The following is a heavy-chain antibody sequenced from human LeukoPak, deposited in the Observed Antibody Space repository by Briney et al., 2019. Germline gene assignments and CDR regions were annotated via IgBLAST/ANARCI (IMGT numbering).Heavy chain of an antibody. J-gene: IGHJ4*02. Sequence: PGGSLRLSCAASGFTFSSYSMNGVRQALGKGLEWVSSISSSSSYIYYADSVKGRFTISRDNAKNSLYLQMNSLRAEDTAVYYCARDRPRYCGGDCFAGPFDYWGQGTLVTVSS. CDR2: ISSSSSYI. CDR1: GFTFSSYS. CDR3: ARDRPRYCGGDCFAGPFDY. D-gene: IGHD2-21*02. V-gene: IGHV3-21*01.